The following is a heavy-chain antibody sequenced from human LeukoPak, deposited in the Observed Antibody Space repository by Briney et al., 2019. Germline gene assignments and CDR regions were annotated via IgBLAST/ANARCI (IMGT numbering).Heavy chain of an antibody. J-gene: IGHJ3*02. CDR3: VKTLISVAGTGAFDI. CDR2: ISSNGGST. D-gene: IGHD6-19*01. Sequence: GGSLRLSCAGSGLTFSRYTMHWVRQAPGKGLEYVSVISSNGGSTYYADSVKGRFTISRDNSKNTLYLQMSSLRAEDTAVYYCVKTLISVAGTGAFDIWGQGTMVTVSS. CDR1: GLTFSRYT. V-gene: IGHV3-64D*09.